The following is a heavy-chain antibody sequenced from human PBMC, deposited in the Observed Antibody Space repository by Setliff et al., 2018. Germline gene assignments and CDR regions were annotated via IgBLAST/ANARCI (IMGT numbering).Heavy chain of an antibody. D-gene: IGHD3-10*01. V-gene: IGHV4-59*11. CDR3: ARDRSTVIRGVTSFFYYYMDV. Sequence: PSETLSLTCTVSGGSIGPHYWSWIRQAPGKGLEWIGHIFYSDTAKYNPSLESRAAISVDSSKNQFSLKLRSVTAADTAVYYCARDRSTVIRGVTSFFYYYMDVWGGGTTVTVPS. J-gene: IGHJ6*03. CDR1: GGSIGPHY. CDR2: IFYSDTA.